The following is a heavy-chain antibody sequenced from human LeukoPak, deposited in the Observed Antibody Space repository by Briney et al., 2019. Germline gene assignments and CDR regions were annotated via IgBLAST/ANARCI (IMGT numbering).Heavy chain of an antibody. Sequence: RGESLKISCKGSGYSFTSHWIGWVRQMPGKGLEWMGIIYPGDFDTRYSPSFQGQVTISADKSISTAYLQWSSPKASDTAMYYCARVSTPSAYDPFDFWGQGTLVTVSS. J-gene: IGHJ4*02. D-gene: IGHD5-12*01. CDR2: IYPGDFDT. CDR3: ARVSTPSAYDPFDF. V-gene: IGHV5-51*01. CDR1: GYSFTSHW.